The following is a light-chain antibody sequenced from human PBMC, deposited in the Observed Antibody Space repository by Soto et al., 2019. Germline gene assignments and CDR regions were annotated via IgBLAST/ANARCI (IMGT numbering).Light chain of an antibody. Sequence: DIVLTQSPGTLSLSPGERATLSCRASQSISSSFLGWYQQKPGQAPRLLIYGASTRATGIPDRFSGSGSGTAFTLTISRLEAEDFAVYYCQQYGSSPRTFGQGTKVEVK. CDR2: GAS. V-gene: IGKV3-20*01. J-gene: IGKJ1*01. CDR3: QQYGSSPRT. CDR1: QSISSSF.